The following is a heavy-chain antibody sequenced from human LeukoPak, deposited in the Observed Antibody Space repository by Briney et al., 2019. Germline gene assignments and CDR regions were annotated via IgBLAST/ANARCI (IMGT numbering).Heavy chain of an antibody. V-gene: IGHV4-30-4*08. Sequence: PSETLSLTCTVSGGSISSGDYYWSWIRQPPGKGLEWIGYIYYSGSTYYNPSLKSRVTISVDTSKNQFSLKLSSVAAADTAVYYCAREPRGRDYDFWSGYDPPDYYYYMDVWGKGTTVTVSS. J-gene: IGHJ6*03. CDR1: GGSISSGDYY. D-gene: IGHD3-3*01. CDR2: IYYSGST. CDR3: AREPRGRDYDFWSGYDPPDYYYYMDV.